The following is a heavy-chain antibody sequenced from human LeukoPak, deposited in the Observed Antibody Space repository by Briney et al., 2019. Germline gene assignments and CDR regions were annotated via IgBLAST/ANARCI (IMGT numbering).Heavy chain of an antibody. CDR2: IYYSGST. Sequence: SETLSLACTVSGGSISSGDYDWSWIRQPPGKGLEWIGYIYYSGSTYYNPSLKSRVTISVDTSKNQFSLKLSAVTAADTAVYYCAREAMAFDICGQGKMVTVSS. CDR3: AREAMAFDI. J-gene: IGHJ3*02. D-gene: IGHD2-21*01. CDR1: GGSISSGDYD. V-gene: IGHV4-30-4*08.